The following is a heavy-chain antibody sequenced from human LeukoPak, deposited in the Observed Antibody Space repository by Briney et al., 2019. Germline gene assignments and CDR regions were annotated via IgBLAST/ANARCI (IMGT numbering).Heavy chain of an antibody. D-gene: IGHD6-13*01. CDR2: MNPNSGNT. J-gene: IGHJ5*02. CDR1: GYTFTSYD. V-gene: IGHV1-8*01. CDR3: ARDPSYSSSWYHWFDP. Sequence: ASVKVSCKASGYTFTSYDINWVRQATGQGLEWMGWMNPNSGNTGYAQKFQGRVTMTRNTSISTAYMELRSLRSDDTAVYYCARDPSYSSSWYHWFDPWGQGTLVTVSS.